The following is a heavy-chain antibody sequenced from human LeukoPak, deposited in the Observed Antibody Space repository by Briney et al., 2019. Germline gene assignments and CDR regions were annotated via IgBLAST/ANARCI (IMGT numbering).Heavy chain of an antibody. CDR3: ARGGGSSGYYS. J-gene: IGHJ4*02. Sequence: GGSLRLSCAASGFTFSSNYINWVRQAPGKGLEWVSVIYSGGSTYYADSVKGRFTISRDNSRNTLYLQMNSLRAEDTAVYYCARGGGSSGYYSWGQGTLVTVCS. V-gene: IGHV3-53*01. D-gene: IGHD6-13*01. CDR1: GFTFSSNY. CDR2: IYSGGST.